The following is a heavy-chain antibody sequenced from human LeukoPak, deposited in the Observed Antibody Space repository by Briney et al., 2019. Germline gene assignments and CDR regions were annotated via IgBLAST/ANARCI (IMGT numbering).Heavy chain of an antibody. D-gene: IGHD5-18*01. CDR1: GVTFSSYG. J-gene: IGHJ4*02. V-gene: IGHV3-30*18. CDR3: AKGFRYSSGYDYFDY. Sequence: GGSLRRSCAASGVTFSSYGMHWGRQAPGKGLEWVAVISYDGRNEYYADSVKGRFTISRDNSKNTLYLQMNSLRAEDTAVYYCAKGFRYSSGYDYFDYWGQGTLVTVSS. CDR2: ISYDGRNE.